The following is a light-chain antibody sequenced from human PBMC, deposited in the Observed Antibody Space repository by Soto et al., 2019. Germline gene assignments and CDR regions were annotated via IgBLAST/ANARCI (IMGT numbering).Light chain of an antibody. CDR2: DAS. CDR3: QQRTTWPLT. V-gene: IGKV3-11*01. J-gene: IGKJ4*01. Sequence: EIVLTQSPATLSLSPGERATLSCRASQSISSSLGWYQQNPGQAPRLLIYDASSRATGVPARFSGSGSGTDFTLTISSLEPEDFAVYYCQQRTTWPLTFGGGTKVEIK. CDR1: QSISSS.